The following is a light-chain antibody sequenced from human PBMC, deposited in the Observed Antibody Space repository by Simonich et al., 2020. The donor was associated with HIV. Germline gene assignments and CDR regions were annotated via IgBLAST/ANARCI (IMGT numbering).Light chain of an antibody. J-gene: IGKJ3*01. CDR2: GAS. CDR1: QSVSSH. Sequence: EIVMTQSPATLSVSPGERATLSCRDRQSVSSHLAWYQQKPGQAPMLLIYGASTRATGIPARFSGSGSGTDFTLTISSLQSEDFAVYYCQHYNNWPFTFGPGTKVDIK. CDR3: QHYNNWPFT. V-gene: IGKV3-15*01.